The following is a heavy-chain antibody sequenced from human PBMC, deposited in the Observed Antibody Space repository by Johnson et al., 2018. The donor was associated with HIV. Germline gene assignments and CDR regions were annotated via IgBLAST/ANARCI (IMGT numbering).Heavy chain of an antibody. CDR1: GFTFDDYA. CDR3: AKVAVATAAGGVPLDI. J-gene: IGHJ3*02. CDR2: ISWNSGSI. Sequence: VESGGGVVQPGGSLRLSCAASGFTFDDYAMHWVRQAPGKGLEWVSGISWNSGSIGYADSVKGRFTISRDNAKNSLYLQMNSLRAEDTALYYCAKVAVATAAGGVPLDIWGPGTMVTVSA. V-gene: IGHV3-9*01. D-gene: IGHD6-13*01.